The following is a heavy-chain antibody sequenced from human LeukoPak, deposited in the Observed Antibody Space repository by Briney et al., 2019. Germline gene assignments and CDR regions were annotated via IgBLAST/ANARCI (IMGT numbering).Heavy chain of an antibody. CDR3: ARTFVVVPAASRKGYYYYMDV. Sequence: PSETLSLTCAVYGGSFSGYYWSWIRQPPGKGLEWIGEINHSGSTNYNPSLKSRVTISVDTSKNQFSLKLTSVTAAGTAVYYCARTFVVVPAASRKGYYYYMDVWGKGTTVTISS. D-gene: IGHD2-2*01. CDR2: INHSGST. CDR1: GGSFSGYY. V-gene: IGHV4-34*01. J-gene: IGHJ6*03.